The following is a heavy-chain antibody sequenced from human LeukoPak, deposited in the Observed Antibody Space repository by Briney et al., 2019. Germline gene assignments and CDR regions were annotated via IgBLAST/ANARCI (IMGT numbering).Heavy chain of an antibody. CDR2: IYYSGST. D-gene: IGHD5-12*01. V-gene: IGHV4-39*07. Sequence: SETLSLTCTVSGGSISSSSYYWGWSRQPPGKGLEWIGSIYYSGSTYYNPSLKSRVTISVDTSKNQFSLKLRSVTAADTAVYYCARDPRPYSAYDEYFDFWGQGTLVTVSS. J-gene: IGHJ4*02. CDR1: GGSISSSSYY. CDR3: ARDPRPYSAYDEYFDF.